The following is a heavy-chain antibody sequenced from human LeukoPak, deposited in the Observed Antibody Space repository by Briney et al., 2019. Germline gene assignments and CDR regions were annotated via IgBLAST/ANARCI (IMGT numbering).Heavy chain of an antibody. CDR2: IYPGDSDT. V-gene: IGHV5-51*01. J-gene: IGHJ4*02. D-gene: IGHD2-2*01. CDR3: ARVVVPAAIQYYFDY. CDR1: GYSFTSYW. Sequence: GESLKISCKGSGYSFTSYWIGWVRQMPGKGLEWMGTIYPGDSDTRYSPSFQGQVTISADKSISTAYLQWSSLKASDTAMYYCARVVVPAAIQYYFDYWGQGTLVTVSS.